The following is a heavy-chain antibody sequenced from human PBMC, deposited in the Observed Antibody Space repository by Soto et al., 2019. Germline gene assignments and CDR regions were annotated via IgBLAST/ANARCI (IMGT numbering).Heavy chain of an antibody. J-gene: IGHJ6*03. CDR3: ARAEAIYYYYYMDV. Sequence: GGSLRLSCAASGFTFSSYWMSWVRQAPGKGLEWVANIKQDGSEKYYVDSVKGRFTISRDNAKNSLYLQMNSLRAEDTAVYYCARAEAIYYYYYMDVWGKGTTVTVSS. CDR2: IKQDGSEK. V-gene: IGHV3-7*01. CDR1: GFTFSSYW.